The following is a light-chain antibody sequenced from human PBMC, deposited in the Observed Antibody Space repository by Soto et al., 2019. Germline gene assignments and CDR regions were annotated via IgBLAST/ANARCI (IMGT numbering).Light chain of an antibody. CDR2: EAS. CDR1: QSVDSY. J-gene: IGKJ4*01. Sequence: EIVLTQSPVTLSLSPGERATLSCRASQSVDSYLAWYQQKPGQAPRLLICEASNRPSGIPARFTGSGSGTDFTLTISSLEPEDFAVYYCQQRSNSPLTFGGGTKVEIK. CDR3: QQRSNSPLT. V-gene: IGKV3-11*01.